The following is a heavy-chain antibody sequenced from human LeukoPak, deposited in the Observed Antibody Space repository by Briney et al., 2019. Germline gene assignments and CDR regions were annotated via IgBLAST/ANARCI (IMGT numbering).Heavy chain of an antibody. D-gene: IGHD3-22*01. V-gene: IGHV3-23*01. CDR1: GFTFSNYG. CDR2: ITPDAGRT. Sequence: PGGTLRLSCAASGFTFSNYGMNWVRQAPGKGLEWVSGITPDAGRTYYADSVKGRFTIYRDNSKNTVYLQMNSLGAEDTAVYYCAKDRSDYYDSSGFDYWGQGTLVTVSS. CDR3: AKDRSDYYDSSGFDY. J-gene: IGHJ4*02.